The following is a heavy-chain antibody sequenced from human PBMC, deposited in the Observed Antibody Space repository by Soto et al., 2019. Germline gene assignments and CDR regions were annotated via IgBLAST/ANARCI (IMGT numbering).Heavy chain of an antibody. CDR3: ARDWGAPGRGSALGYYYHFGMDV. J-gene: IGHJ6*02. D-gene: IGHD3-16*01. CDR1: GFTFSTYW. CDR2: IKEDGSEA. V-gene: IGHV3-7*05. Sequence: EVQLVESGGGLVQPGGSLRLSCAASGFTFSTYWMNWVRQAPGKGLEWVANIKEDGSEAYYVDSAKGRFTISRVNAKNSLYLDMNSLRGEDTAVYYCARDWGAPGRGSALGYYYHFGMDVWGQGTTVTVPS.